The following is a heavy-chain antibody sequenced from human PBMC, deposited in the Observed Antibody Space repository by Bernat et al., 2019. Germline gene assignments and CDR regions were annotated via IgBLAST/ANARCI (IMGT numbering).Heavy chain of an antibody. Sequence: QVQLVESGGGLVKPGGSLRLSCAASGFTFSDYYMSWIRQAPGKGLDWVSYISSSSSYTNYADSVKGRFTISRDNSKNTLYLQMISLRVEDSAVYYCAKGLGGNGIFYYYMDVWGKGTTVTVSS. CDR3: AKGLGGNGIFYYYMDV. CDR1: GFTFSDYY. V-gene: IGHV3-11*05. D-gene: IGHD3-16*01. CDR2: ISSSSSYT. J-gene: IGHJ6*03.